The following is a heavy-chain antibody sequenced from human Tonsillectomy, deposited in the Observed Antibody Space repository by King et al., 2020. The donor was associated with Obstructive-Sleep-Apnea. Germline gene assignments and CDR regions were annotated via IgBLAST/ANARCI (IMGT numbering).Heavy chain of an antibody. D-gene: IGHD3-16*01. Sequence: VQLVESGAEVKKPGASVKVSCKASGYTLTDYYIHWVRQAPGQGLEWRGWINPNSGGTNYAQKFQGTVTMTRDTAISTAYMELSRLRSEDTAVDYCARGGPRTQGGGEYYYYGMDVWGQGTTVTVSS. CDR1: GYTLTDYY. V-gene: IGHV1-2*02. CDR2: INPNSGGT. J-gene: IGHJ6*02. CDR3: ARGGPRTQGGGEYYYYGMDV.